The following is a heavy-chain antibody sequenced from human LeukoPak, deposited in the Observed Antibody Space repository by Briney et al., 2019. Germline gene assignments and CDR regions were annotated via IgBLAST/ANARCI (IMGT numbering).Heavy chain of an antibody. D-gene: IGHD2-15*01. J-gene: IGHJ4*02. CDR2: INPNSGST. CDR3: ARVVAAYDYFDY. Sequence: ASVKVSCKASGYTFTGYYMHWVRQAPGQGLEWMGWINPNSGSTNYAQKFQGRVTMTRDTSISTAYMELSRLRSDDTAVYYCARVVAAYDYFDYWGQGTLVTVSS. V-gene: IGHV1-2*02. CDR1: GYTFTGYY.